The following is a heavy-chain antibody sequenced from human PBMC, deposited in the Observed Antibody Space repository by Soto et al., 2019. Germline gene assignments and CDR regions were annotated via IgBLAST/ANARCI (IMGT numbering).Heavy chain of an antibody. Sequence: SVKVSCKASGGTFSSYAISWVRQAPGQGLEWMGGIIPIFGTANYAQKFQGRVTITADESTSTAYMELSSLRSEDTAVYYCAREHTPYIAARPYFDYWGQGTLVTVSS. CDR1: GGTFSSYA. V-gene: IGHV1-69*13. CDR3: AREHTPYIAARPYFDY. J-gene: IGHJ4*02. D-gene: IGHD6-6*01. CDR2: IIPIFGTA.